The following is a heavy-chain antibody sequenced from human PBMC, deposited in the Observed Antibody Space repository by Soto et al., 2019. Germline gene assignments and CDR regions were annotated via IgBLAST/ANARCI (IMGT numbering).Heavy chain of an antibody. CDR2: ISAYNGNT. CDR1: GYTFTSYG. CDR3: ARGYDYLYDYIWGSYYPY. V-gene: IGHV1-18*01. D-gene: IGHD3-16*01. Sequence: ASVKVSCKASGYTFTSYGISWVRQAPGQGLEWMGWISAYNGNTNYAQKLQGRVTMTTDTSTSTAYMELRSLRSDDTAVYYCARGYDYLYDYIWGSYYPYWGQGTLLTVSS. J-gene: IGHJ4*02.